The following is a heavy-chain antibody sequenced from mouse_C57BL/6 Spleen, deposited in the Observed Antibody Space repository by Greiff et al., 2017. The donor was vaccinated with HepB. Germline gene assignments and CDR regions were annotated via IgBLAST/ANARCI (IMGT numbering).Heavy chain of an antibody. J-gene: IGHJ1*03. Sequence: EVKVVESGGGLVQPGGSLSLSCAASGFTFTDYYMSWVRQPPGKALEWLGFIRNKANGYTTEYSASVKGRFTISRDNSQSILYLQMNALRAEDSATYYCARYMSSSWYFDVWGTGTTVTVSS. D-gene: IGHD1-1*01. V-gene: IGHV7-3*01. CDR2: IRNKANGYTT. CDR1: GFTFTDYY. CDR3: ARYMSSSWYFDV.